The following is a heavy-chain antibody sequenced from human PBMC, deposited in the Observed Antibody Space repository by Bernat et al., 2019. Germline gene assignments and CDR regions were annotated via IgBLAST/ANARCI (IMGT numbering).Heavy chain of an antibody. J-gene: IGHJ4*02. D-gene: IGHD4-17*01. CDR1: GFTFSSYA. Sequence: QVQLVESGGGVVQPGRSLRLSCAASGFTFSSYAMHWVRQAPGKGLEWVAVISYDGSNKYYADSVKGRFTISRDNSKNTLYLQMNSLRAEDTAVYYCARDLSAYGDYAYFDYWGQGTLVTVSS. CDR3: ARDLSAYGDYAYFDY. V-gene: IGHV3-30-3*01. CDR2: ISYDGSNK.